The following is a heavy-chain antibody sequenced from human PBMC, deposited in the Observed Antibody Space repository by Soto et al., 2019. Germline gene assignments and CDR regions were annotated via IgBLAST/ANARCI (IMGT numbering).Heavy chain of an antibody. J-gene: IGHJ5*02. V-gene: IGHV4-59*01. D-gene: IGHD3-16*02. CDR2: IYYSGST. CDR1: GGSISSYY. Sequence: SETLSLTCTVFGGSISSYYWSWIRQPPGKGLDWIGYIYYSGSTNYNPSLKSRVTISVDTSKNQFSLKLSSVTAADTAVYYCAREIGDYIWGSYRSQNWFDPWGQGTLVTVSS. CDR3: AREIGDYIWGSYRSQNWFDP.